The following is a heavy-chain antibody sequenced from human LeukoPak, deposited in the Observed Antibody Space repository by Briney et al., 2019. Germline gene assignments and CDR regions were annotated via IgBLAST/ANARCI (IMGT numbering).Heavy chain of an antibody. Sequence: ASVKVSCKASGYTFTSYDINWVRQATGQGLEWMGWMNPNSGKTGYAQKFQGRVTMTKNTSISTAYMALSSLRSEDTAVYYCARVVAMVRGVIIYYYYGMDVWGQGTTVTVSS. J-gene: IGHJ6*02. D-gene: IGHD3-10*01. CDR1: GYTFTSYD. CDR3: ARVVAMVRGVIIYYYYGMDV. CDR2: MNPNSGKT. V-gene: IGHV1-8*01.